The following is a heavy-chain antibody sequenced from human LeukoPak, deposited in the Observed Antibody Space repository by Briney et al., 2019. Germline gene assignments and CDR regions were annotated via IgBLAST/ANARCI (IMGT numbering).Heavy chain of an antibody. D-gene: IGHD2-2*01. V-gene: IGHV4-30-4*08. CDR1: GGSISRGDNY. CDR2: IYYSGST. CDR3: ARTRDANAYYYYYGMDV. Sequence: SETLSLTCTVSGGSISRGDNYWSWIRQPPGKGLEWIGYIYYSGSTYYNPSLKSRVTISVDTSKNQFSLKLSSVTAADTAVYYCARTRDANAYYYYYGMDVWGQGTTVTVSS. J-gene: IGHJ6*02.